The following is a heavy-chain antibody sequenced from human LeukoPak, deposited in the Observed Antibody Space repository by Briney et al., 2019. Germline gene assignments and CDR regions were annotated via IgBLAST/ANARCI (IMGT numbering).Heavy chain of an antibody. V-gene: IGHV3-48*03. J-gene: IGHJ4*02. CDR3: ARESDDYVWGSYRYSRPVDY. CDR2: ISSSGSTI. Sequence: PGGSLRLSCAASGFTFSSYEMNWVRKAPGKGLEWVSYISSSGSTIYYADSVKGRFTISRDNAKNSLYLQMNSLRAEDTAVYYCARESDDYVWGSYRYSRPVDYWGQGTLVTVSS. D-gene: IGHD3-16*02. CDR1: GFTFSSYE.